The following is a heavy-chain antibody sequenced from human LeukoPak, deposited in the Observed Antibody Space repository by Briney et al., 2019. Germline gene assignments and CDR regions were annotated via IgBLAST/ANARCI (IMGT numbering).Heavy chain of an antibody. CDR2: INPSGGST. Sequence: ASVKVSCKASGYPFTSYYMHWVRPAPGQGLEWMGIINPSGGSTSYAQKFQGRVTMTRDTSTSTVYMELSSLRSEDTAVYYCARVPEDTYYFDYWGQGTLVTVSS. V-gene: IGHV1-46*01. CDR1: GYPFTSYY. CDR3: ARVPEDTYYFDY. D-gene: IGHD2/OR15-2a*01. J-gene: IGHJ4*02.